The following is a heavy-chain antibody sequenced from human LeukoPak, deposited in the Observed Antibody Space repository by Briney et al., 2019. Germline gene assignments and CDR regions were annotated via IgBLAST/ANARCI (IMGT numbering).Heavy chain of an antibody. CDR3: ARDQIVYGDYGFDP. Sequence: GGSLRLSCAASGFTFSSYAMSWVRQAPGKGLEWVSAISGSGGSTYYADSVKGRFTISRDNAKNSLYLQMNSLRAEDTAVYYCARDQIVYGDYGFDPWGQGTLVTVSS. J-gene: IGHJ5*02. CDR2: ISGSGGST. CDR1: GFTFSSYA. V-gene: IGHV3-23*01. D-gene: IGHD4-17*01.